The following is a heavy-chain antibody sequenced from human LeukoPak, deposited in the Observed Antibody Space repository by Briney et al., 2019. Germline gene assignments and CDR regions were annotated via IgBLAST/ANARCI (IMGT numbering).Heavy chain of an antibody. V-gene: IGHV4-34*01. CDR1: GGSFSGYY. CDR2: INHSGST. CDR3: ARDRGIAAPRINWFDP. D-gene: IGHD6-13*01. J-gene: IGHJ5*02. Sequence: PSETLSLTCAVYGGSFSGYYWSWIRQPPGKGLEWIGEINHSGSTNYNPSLKSRVTISVDTSKNQFSLKLSSVTAADTAVYYCARDRGIAAPRINWFDPWGQGTLVTVSS.